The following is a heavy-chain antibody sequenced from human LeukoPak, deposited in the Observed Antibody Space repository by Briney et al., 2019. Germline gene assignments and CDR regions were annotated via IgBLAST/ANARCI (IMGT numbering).Heavy chain of an antibody. D-gene: IGHD3-22*01. CDR2: INPSGGST. V-gene: IGHV1-46*01. J-gene: IGHJ4*02. Sequence: ASVKVSCKASGYTFTSYYMHWVRQAPGQGLEWMGIINPSGGSTSYAQKFQGRVTMTEDTSTDTAYMELSSLRSEDTAVYYCATAPTYYYDSSGYYPPLDYWGQGTLVTVSS. CDR3: ATAPTYYYDSSGYYPPLDY. CDR1: GYTFTSYY.